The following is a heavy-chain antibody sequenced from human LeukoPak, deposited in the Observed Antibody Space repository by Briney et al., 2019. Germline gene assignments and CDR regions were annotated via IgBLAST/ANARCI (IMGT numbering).Heavy chain of an antibody. J-gene: IGHJ6*02. Sequence: GGSLRLSCAASGFTFSGYYMSWIRQAPGKGLEWVSYISSSGSTIYYADSVKGRFTISRDNAKNSLYLQMNSLRAEDTAVYYCARDRTRPELNYYYGMDVWGQGTTVTVPS. CDR2: ISSSGSTI. CDR3: ARDRTRPELNYYYGMDV. V-gene: IGHV3-11*01. D-gene: IGHD1-7*01. CDR1: GFTFSGYY.